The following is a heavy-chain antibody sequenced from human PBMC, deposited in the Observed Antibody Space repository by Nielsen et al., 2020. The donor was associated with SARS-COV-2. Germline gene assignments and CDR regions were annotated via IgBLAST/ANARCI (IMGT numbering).Heavy chain of an antibody. D-gene: IGHD3-10*01. Sequence: GGSLRLSCAASGFTFDDYAMHWVRQAPGKGLEWVSGISWNSGSIGYADSVKGRFTISRDNAKNSLYLQMNSLRAEDTALYYCARDKWFGELLLGMDVWGKGTTVTVSS. CDR1: GFTFDDYA. V-gene: IGHV3-9*01. J-gene: IGHJ6*04. CDR2: ISWNSGSI. CDR3: ARDKWFGELLLGMDV.